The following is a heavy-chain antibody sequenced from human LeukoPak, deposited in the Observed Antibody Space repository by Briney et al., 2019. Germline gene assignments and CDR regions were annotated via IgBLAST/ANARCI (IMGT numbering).Heavy chain of an antibody. D-gene: IGHD4-11*01. V-gene: IGHV4-30-4*01. J-gene: IGHJ5*02. Sequence: SETLSLTCTVFGGSIRSGDYFWSWIRQPPGKGLEWIGYIYYSGSTHYSPSLRSRVTISLGTSKNQFSLKLSYVTAADTAVYYCGRGGYDYRWFDPWAREPWSPSPQ. CDR1: GGSIRSGDYF. CDR2: IYYSGST. CDR3: GRGGYDYRWFDP.